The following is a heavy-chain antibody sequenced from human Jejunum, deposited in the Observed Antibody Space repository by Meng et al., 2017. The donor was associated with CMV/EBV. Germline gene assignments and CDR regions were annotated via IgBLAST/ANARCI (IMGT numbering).Heavy chain of an antibody. CDR2: IYSNGDT. Sequence: GGGLFQQGGSTSLALACSVVSVSDDYLSWVRQSPGKGLVWVSIIYSNGDTHYADSGKGRITISRDNSKNTVSLEMNALRVDDTAVYYCAKLGVGATYWDSWGQGILVTVSS. D-gene: IGHD1-26*01. CDR3: AKLGVGATYWDS. J-gene: IGHJ4*02. CDR1: VVSVSDDY. V-gene: IGHV3-66*01.